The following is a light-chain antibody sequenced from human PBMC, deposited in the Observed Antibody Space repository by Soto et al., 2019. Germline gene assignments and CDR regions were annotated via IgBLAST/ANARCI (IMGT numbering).Light chain of an antibody. V-gene: IGLV2-14*01. Sequence: QSALTQPASVSGSPGQSITISCTGTSSDAGGYNYVSWYQQHPGKAPKLMIYDVSNRPSGVSDRFSASKSGNTASLTISGLQAEDEADYYCSSYTSSSLVVFGGGTKLTVL. CDR3: SSYTSSSLVV. CDR2: DVS. J-gene: IGLJ2*01. CDR1: SSDAGGYNY.